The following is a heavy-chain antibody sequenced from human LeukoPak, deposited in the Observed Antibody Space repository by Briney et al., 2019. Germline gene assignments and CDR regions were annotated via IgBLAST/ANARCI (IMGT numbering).Heavy chain of an antibody. D-gene: IGHD3-9*01. CDR1: GFTFSSYA. Sequence: GGSLRLSCAASGFTFSSYAMSWVRQAPGKGLEWVSAISGSGGSTYYADSVKGRFTISGDNSKNTLYLQMNSLRAEDTAVYYCAKDSAYYDILTGYYNANYFDYWGQGTLVTVSS. CDR2: ISGSGGST. J-gene: IGHJ4*02. V-gene: IGHV3-23*01. CDR3: AKDSAYYDILTGYYNANYFDY.